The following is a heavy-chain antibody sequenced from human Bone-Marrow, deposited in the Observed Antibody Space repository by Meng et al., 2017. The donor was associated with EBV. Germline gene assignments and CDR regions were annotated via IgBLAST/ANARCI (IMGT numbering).Heavy chain of an antibody. CDR2: ISGGGGGST. Sequence: EVQLVESGGGLVQPGGSLRLSCAASGFTLRTYDMSWVRQAPGKGLEWVSGISGGGGGSTYYADSVKGRFTISIDTSDNTLYLQMNSLRAEDTAVYYCASLNWNDGFWRFWGQGTLVTVSS. V-gene: IGHV3-23*04. CDR1: GFTLRTYD. J-gene: IGHJ4*02. D-gene: IGHD1-1*01. CDR3: ASLNWNDGFWRF.